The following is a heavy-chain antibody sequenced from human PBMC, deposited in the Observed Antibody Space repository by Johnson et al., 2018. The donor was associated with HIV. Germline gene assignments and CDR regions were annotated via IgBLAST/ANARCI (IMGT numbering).Heavy chain of an antibody. CDR2: IISDATTT. D-gene: IGHD3-16*01. CDR3: TTGLMSAFDM. J-gene: IGHJ3*02. V-gene: IGHV3-74*02. Sequence: VQLVESGGGVVQPGRSLRLSCAASGFTFSAYWMHWVRQAPGQGLVWVSRIISDATTTIYADSVKGRFTISRDNAKNTLYLQMDSLRAEDTAVYYCTTGLMSAFDMWGQGTMVTVSS. CDR1: GFTFSAYW.